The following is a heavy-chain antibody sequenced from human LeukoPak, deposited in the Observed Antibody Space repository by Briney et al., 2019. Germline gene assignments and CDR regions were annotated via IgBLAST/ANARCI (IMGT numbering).Heavy chain of an antibody. CDR1: GGTFSSYA. V-gene: IGHV1-69*06. D-gene: IGHD6-19*01. Sequence: ASVKVSCKASGGTFSSYAISWVRQAPGQGLEWMGGIIPIFGTANYAQKFQGRVTITADKSTSTAYMELSSLRSEDTAVYYCAREPDSSGWYGSYYYMDVWGKGTTVTVSS. CDR3: AREPDSSGWYGSYYYMDV. J-gene: IGHJ6*03. CDR2: IIPIFGTA.